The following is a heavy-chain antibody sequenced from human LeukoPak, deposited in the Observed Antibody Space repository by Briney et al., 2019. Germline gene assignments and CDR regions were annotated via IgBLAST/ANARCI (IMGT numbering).Heavy chain of an antibody. Sequence: GGSLRLSCAASGFTFSSSWMHWVRQAPGRGRVWVSRINSDGSSTSYADSVKGRFTISRDNAKNTLYLQMNSLRAEDTAVYYCARGRYSGYGSSFYYYYYYGMDVWGQGTTVTVSS. D-gene: IGHD5-12*01. V-gene: IGHV3-74*01. CDR3: ARGRYSGYGSSFYYYYYYGMDV. CDR1: GFTFSSSW. CDR2: INSDGSST. J-gene: IGHJ6*02.